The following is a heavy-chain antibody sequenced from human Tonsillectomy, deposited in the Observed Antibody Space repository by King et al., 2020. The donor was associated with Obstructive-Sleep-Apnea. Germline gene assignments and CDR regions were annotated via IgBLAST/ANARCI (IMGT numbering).Heavy chain of an antibody. CDR2: INHSGST. D-gene: IGHD3-22*01. CDR1: DGSFSGYY. Sequence: VQLQQWGAGLLKPSETLSLTCAVYDGSFSGYYWSWIRQPPGKGLEWIGEINHSGSTNYNPSFKSRVTISVDTSKNQFSLKLTSVTAADTAVYYCARVGYYYDSSGYYYYYGMDVWGQGTTVTVSS. V-gene: IGHV4-34*01. J-gene: IGHJ6*02. CDR3: ARVGYYYDSSGYYYYYGMDV.